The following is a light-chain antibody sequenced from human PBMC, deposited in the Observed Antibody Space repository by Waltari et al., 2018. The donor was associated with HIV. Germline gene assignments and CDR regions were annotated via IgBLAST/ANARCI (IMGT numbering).Light chain of an antibody. CDR2: DVS. V-gene: IGLV2-14*03. J-gene: IGLJ2*01. CDR1: SSDVGGYNY. Sequence: QSALTQPASVSGSPGQSITISCTGTSSDVGGYNYVSWYQQHPGKAPKLMIYDVSNRPLGVSNRFSGSKSCNPASLTISGLQAEDEAYYYCRSYTSSSTLGVFGGGTKLTVL. CDR3: RSYTSSSTLGV.